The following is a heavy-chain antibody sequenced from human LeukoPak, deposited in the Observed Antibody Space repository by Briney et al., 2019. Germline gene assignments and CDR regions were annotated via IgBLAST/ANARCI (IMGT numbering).Heavy chain of an antibody. D-gene: IGHD1-26*01. CDR1: GGSINSYY. CDR2: IYYSGST. V-gene: IGHV4-59*08. CDR3: ASAPVGATSSFDY. J-gene: IGHJ4*02. Sequence: SETLSLTCTVSGGSINSYYWSWIRQPRGKGLEWIGYIYYSGSTNYNPSLKSRVTISVDTSKNQFSLKLSSVTAADTAVYYCASAPVGATSSFDYWGQGTLVTVSS.